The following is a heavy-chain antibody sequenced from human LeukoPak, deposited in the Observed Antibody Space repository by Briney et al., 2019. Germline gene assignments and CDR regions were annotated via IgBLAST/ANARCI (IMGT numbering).Heavy chain of an antibody. Sequence: SETLSLTCTVSGGSISSGDYYWSWIRQHPGKGLEWIGYIYYSGDTYYNPSLRSRVSISVDTSKNQFSLKLSSVTAADTAMYYCARDYGNNWYDPWGQGTLVTVSA. V-gene: IGHV4-31*03. J-gene: IGHJ5*02. CDR3: ARDYGNNWYDP. CDR2: IYYSGDT. D-gene: IGHD4-17*01. CDR1: GGSISSGDYY.